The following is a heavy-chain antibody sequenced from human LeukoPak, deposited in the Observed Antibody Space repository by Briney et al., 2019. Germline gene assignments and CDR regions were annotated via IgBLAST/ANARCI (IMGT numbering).Heavy chain of an antibody. CDR2: IYYSGST. V-gene: IGHV4-59*01. D-gene: IGHD2-2*02. CDR3: ARVIGYCSSISCYRVYYGIDV. J-gene: IGHJ6*02. CDR1: VGSINSYY. Sequence: PSETLSLTCTVSVGSINSYYWSWIRQPPGEGLEWIGYIYYSGSTNYNPSLKSRVTISVDTPKNQFSLKLSSVTAADTAVYYCARVIGYCSSISCYRVYYGIDVWGQGTTVTVSS.